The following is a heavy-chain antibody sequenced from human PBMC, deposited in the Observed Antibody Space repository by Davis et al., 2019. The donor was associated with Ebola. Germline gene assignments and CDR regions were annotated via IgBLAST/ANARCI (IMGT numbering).Heavy chain of an antibody. CDR2: IYYSGST. Sequence: SQTLSPTCPVSGGSTSSYYWSWIRQLPGKGLEWIGYIYYSGSTNYNPSLKSRVTISVDTSKNQFSLKLSSVTAADTAVYYCARHHGVTENWFDPWGQGTLVTVSS. CDR1: GGSTSSYY. J-gene: IGHJ5*02. V-gene: IGHV4-59*08. D-gene: IGHD4-17*01. CDR3: ARHHGVTENWFDP.